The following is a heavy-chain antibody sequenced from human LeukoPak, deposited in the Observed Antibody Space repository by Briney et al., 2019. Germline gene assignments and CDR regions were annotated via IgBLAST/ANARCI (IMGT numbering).Heavy chain of an antibody. J-gene: IGHJ5*02. CDR2: IKQDGSEK. D-gene: IGHD4-17*01. CDR1: GFTFSSYW. V-gene: IGHV3-7*01. Sequence: GGSLRLSCAASGFTFSSYWMSWVRQAPGKGLEWVASIKQDGSEKYYVDSVKGRFTISRDNAKNSLYLQMNSLRAEDTALYYCARSPGEGWFDPWGQGTLVTVSS. CDR3: ARSPGEGWFDP.